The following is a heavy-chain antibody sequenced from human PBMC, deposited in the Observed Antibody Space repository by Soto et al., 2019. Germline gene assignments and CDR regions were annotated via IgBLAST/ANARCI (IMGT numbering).Heavy chain of an antibody. CDR2: ISYDGSNK. D-gene: IGHD3-22*01. Sequence: GGSLRLSCAASGFTFSSYAMHWVRQAPGKGLEWVAVISYDGSNKYYADSVKGRFTISRDNSKNTLYLQMNSLRAEDTAVYYCARDDYYDSSGLLDVWGQGTTVTVS. CDR3: ARDDYYDSSGLLDV. V-gene: IGHV3-30-3*01. CDR1: GFTFSSYA. J-gene: IGHJ6*02.